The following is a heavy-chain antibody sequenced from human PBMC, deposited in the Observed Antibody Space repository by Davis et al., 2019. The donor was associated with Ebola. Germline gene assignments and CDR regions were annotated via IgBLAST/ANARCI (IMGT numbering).Heavy chain of an antibody. CDR3: TNARGYYYGSGSYPFDY. CDR2: ISGGGDSI. CDR1: GVTFSAYA. Sequence: PGGSLRLSCEISGVTFSAYAMTWVRQAPGKGLEWISAISGGGDSIYYADSVKGRFTISRDNSKNTVFLQMSSLRAEDTAIYYCTNARGYYYGSGSYPFDYWGQGTLVTVSS. J-gene: IGHJ4*02. D-gene: IGHD3-10*01. V-gene: IGHV3-23*01.